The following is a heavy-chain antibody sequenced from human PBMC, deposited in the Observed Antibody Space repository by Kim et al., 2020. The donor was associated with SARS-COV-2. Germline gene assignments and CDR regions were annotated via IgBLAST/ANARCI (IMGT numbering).Heavy chain of an antibody. V-gene: IGHV3-30*01. CDR2: K. J-gene: IGHJ4*02. D-gene: IGHD1-26*01. Sequence: KYYAHSVKDRLTIPGENPRNTLYLQMNRLRAGDRAVYYCARNGMGNEFDYWGQGTLVTVSS. CDR3: ARNGMGNEFDY.